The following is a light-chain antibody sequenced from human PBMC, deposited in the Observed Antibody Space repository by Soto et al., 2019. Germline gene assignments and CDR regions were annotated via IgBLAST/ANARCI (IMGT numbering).Light chain of an antibody. CDR3: QQRSDWPST. CDR2: DSS. V-gene: IGKV3-11*01. Sequence: EIVLTQSPATLSLSPGESATLSCRASQSVGTSFAWYQQKPGQAPRLLIYDSSNRATGIPARFSGSGSGTDFTLTISSLEPEDFAVYYCQQRSDWPSTFGGGTKVEIK. J-gene: IGKJ4*01. CDR1: QSVGTS.